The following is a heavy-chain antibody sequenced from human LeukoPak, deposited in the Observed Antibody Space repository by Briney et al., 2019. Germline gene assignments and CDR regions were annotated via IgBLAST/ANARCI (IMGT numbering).Heavy chain of an antibody. CDR3: ARAFSGSSPNWFDP. CDR1: GGSISSYY. D-gene: IGHD1-26*01. CDR2: IYTSGST. J-gene: IGHJ5*02. V-gene: IGHV4-4*07. Sequence: KPSETLSLTCTVSGGSISSYYWNWIRQPAGKGLEWIGRIYTSGSTNYNPSLKSRVTMSVDTSKNQFSLKLISVTAADTAVYYCARAFSGSSPNWFDPWGRESWSPSPQ.